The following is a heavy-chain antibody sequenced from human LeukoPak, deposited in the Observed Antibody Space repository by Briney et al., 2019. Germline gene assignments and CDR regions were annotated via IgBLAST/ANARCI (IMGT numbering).Heavy chain of an antibody. D-gene: IGHD6-6*01. CDR2: IYTSGST. Sequence: PSETLSLTCIVSGDSISSYYWSWIRQPAGKGLECIGRIYTSGSTNYNPSLKSRVTISVDTSKNQFSLKLSSVTAADTAVYYCARDRWGSTSSESRTDYYYYYMDVWGKGTTVTVSS. V-gene: IGHV4-4*07. CDR3: ARDRWGSTSSESRTDYYYYYMDV. J-gene: IGHJ6*03. CDR1: GDSISSYY.